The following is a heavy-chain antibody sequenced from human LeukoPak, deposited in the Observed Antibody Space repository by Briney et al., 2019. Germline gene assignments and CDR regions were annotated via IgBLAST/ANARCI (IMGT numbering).Heavy chain of an antibody. J-gene: IGHJ4*02. D-gene: IGHD3-16*01. CDR2: ITDSGRI. CDR1: GGSISINY. CDR3: ARLPPHYSSTWGFFDS. V-gene: IGHV4-59*08. Sequence: PSETLSLTCTVSGGSISINYWTWIRQTPGNGLEWIAYITDSGRIKCNPSLESRVTISKDMSKNQFSLKLSSMTAADTAVYYCARLPPHYSSTWGFFDSWGQGTLVTVSS.